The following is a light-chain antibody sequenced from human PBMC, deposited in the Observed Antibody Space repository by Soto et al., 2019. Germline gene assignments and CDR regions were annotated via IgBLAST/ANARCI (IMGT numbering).Light chain of an antibody. V-gene: IGKV3D-20*02. CDR1: QSVSGQY. CDR2: GAS. CDR3: HQRHMWPIT. J-gene: IGKJ5*01. Sequence: VLTMSPDTLPLSTGARATLSCRASQSVSGQYLAWYQQKRGQAPRFLIYGASTKANGSPDRFSGSGSGRDFSLIIISREPDDSAAYYCHQRHMWPITFGQGTQLEI.